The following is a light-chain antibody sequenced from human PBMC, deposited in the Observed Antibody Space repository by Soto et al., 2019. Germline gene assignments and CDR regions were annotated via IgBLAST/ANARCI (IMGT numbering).Light chain of an antibody. CDR2: DXS. Sequence: QSVLTPPRSVSGSPGQSVTISCTLTSSDVGFSXSFSWYXQHPGKAPKLIIYDXSKRPSGVAERFSGSKSGNTASLTISGLQAEDEADYYCCSYARSYTDVFGTGTKVTVL. CDR3: CSYARSYTDV. V-gene: IGLV2-11*01. J-gene: IGLJ1*01. CDR1: SSDVGFSXS.